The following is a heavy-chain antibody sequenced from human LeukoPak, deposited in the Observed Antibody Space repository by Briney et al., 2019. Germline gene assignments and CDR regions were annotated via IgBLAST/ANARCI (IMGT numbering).Heavy chain of an antibody. J-gene: IGHJ4*02. CDR1: GGSFSGYY. Sequence: PSETLSLTCAVYGGSFSGYYWSWIRQPPGKGLEWIGEINPSGSTNYNPSLKSRVTISVDTSKNQFSLKLSSVTAADTAVYYCASARMAVADYWGQGTLVTVSS. D-gene: IGHD6-19*01. V-gene: IGHV4-34*01. CDR3: ASARMAVADY. CDR2: INPSGST.